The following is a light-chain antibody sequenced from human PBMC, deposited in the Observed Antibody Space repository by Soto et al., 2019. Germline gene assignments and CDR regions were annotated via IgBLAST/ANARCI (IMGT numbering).Light chain of an antibody. V-gene: IGKV3-15*01. J-gene: IGKJ1*01. CDR1: QSVNRN. CDR2: GPS. Sequence: EIVMTPSPATLSVSPGERASLSCRASQSVNRNLAWYQQKPGQAPRLLIFGPSTRATGVPGRFSGSGSGTEFTLTISSLQSEDFAVYYCQQFYTWPRTFGQGTKVDIK. CDR3: QQFYTWPRT.